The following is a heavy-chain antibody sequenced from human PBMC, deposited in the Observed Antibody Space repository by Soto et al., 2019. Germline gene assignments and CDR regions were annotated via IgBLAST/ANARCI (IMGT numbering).Heavy chain of an antibody. CDR1: GFTFSTYS. CDR3: ARDDERQWLSPSDF. J-gene: IGHJ4*02. D-gene: IGHD6-19*01. CDR2: ITSRSSTI. V-gene: IGHV3-48*02. Sequence: EVQLVESGGGLVQPGGSLRLSCAASGFTFSTYSMNWVRQAPGKGLEWVSYITSRSSTIYYADSVKGRFTISRDNVKNSLYLQMNSLRDDDTAVYYCARDDERQWLSPSDFWGQGTLVTVSS.